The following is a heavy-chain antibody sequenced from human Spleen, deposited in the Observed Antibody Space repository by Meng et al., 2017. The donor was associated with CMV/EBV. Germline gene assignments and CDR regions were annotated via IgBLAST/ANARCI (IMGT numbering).Heavy chain of an antibody. CDR2: IYSSGST. CDR3: ARSGGMSLDY. CDR1: GDSIISYY. V-gene: IGHV4-59*01. D-gene: IGHD1-26*01. Sequence: SETLSLTCTVSGDSIISYYWNWIRQPPGKGLEWIGYIYSSGSTNYNPSLKSRVIISIDTSKSQSSLDLSSVTAADTAVYYCARSGGMSLDYWGQGKLVTVSS. J-gene: IGHJ4*02.